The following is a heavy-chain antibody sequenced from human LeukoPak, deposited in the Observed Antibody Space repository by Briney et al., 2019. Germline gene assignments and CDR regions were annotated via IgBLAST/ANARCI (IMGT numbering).Heavy chain of an antibody. CDR3: AKLGNSNPLRLPLDY. V-gene: IGHV3-23*01. J-gene: IGHJ4*02. D-gene: IGHD4-23*01. Sequence: GGPLRLSCAASGFTFSSYAMSWVRQAPGKGLKWVSTITGTGGSTYYADSVRGRFTISRDNSKNTLYLQMNSLRAEDTAVYYCAKLGNSNPLRLPLDYWGQGTLVTVSS. CDR2: ITGTGGST. CDR1: GFTFSSYA.